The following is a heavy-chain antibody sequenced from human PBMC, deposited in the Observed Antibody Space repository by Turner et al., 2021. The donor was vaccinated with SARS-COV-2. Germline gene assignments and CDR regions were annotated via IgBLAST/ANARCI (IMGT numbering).Heavy chain of an antibody. D-gene: IGHD1-26*01. CDR2: ISWNSDNI. J-gene: IGHJ6*02. CDR3: AKDMLGNYYYYGMDL. Sequence: ELQLVASGGGLVHPRGSLILSCPSSGFTFDDYAMHGVRQAPGKGLEWVSGISWNSDNIGYADSVKGRFTISRDNAKNSLYLQMNSLRAEDTALYYCAKDMLGNYYYYGMDLWGQGTTVTVSS. CDR1: GFTFDDYA. V-gene: IGHV3-9*01.